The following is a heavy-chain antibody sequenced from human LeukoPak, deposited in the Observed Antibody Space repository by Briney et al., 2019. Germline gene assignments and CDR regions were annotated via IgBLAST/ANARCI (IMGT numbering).Heavy chain of an antibody. CDR2: ISGSGGAT. D-gene: IGHD2-2*02. Sequence: GGSLRLSCAASGFPFSSYPLSWVRQTPRKGLEWVSAISGSGGATYYADSVRGRFTISRDNSKNTLCLQMNSLRAEDTALYYCAKGGPLGYCTSTSCYTVFHWGQGTLVTVSS. V-gene: IGHV3-23*01. CDR1: GFPFSSYP. CDR3: AKGGPLGYCTSTSCYTVFH. J-gene: IGHJ4*02.